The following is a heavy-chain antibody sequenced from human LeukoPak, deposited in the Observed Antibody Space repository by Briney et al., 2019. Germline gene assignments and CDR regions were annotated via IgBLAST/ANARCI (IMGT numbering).Heavy chain of an antibody. CDR3: VKGVGPRAPNGRVFEY. Sequence: TGGSLRLSCAASGFTFSNYSMTWVRQAPGKGLDWVSIITNDSDDTKYADSVRGRFTISRDNSKNTLFLQMNTLRVDDTAVYYCVKGVGPRAPNGRVFEYWGQGALVTVSS. CDR1: GFTFSNYS. CDR2: ITNDSDDT. D-gene: IGHD1-26*01. J-gene: IGHJ4*02. V-gene: IGHV3-23*01.